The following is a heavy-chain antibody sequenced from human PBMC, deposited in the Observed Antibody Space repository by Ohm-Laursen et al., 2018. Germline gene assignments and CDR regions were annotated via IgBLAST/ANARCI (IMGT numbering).Heavy chain of an antibody. CDR1: RASINTYF. D-gene: IGHD3-9*01. J-gene: IGHJ4*01. CDR2: ISDRGRA. CDR3: VGTGLLNGYDY. V-gene: IGHV4-4*07. Sequence: SETLSLTCPVSRASINTYFWNWIRQPAGRGLEWIGHISDRGRANYSPSLMSRLTMSIDTSIKQFSLKLTSVTAADTAMYYCVGTGLLNGYDYWGHGTLVTVS.